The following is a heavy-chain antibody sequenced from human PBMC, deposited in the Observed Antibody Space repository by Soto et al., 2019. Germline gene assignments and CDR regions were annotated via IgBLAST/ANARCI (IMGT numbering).Heavy chain of an antibody. D-gene: IGHD6-13*01. CDR1: GFTFSRYW. V-gene: IGHV3-7*05. CDR2: IKEDGSDK. CDR3: ARALQQPAAFDI. Sequence: GGSLRLSCAGSGFTFSRYWMTWVRQAPGKGLEWVANIKEDGSDKYYVDSVRGRFTISRDNAQNSLYLQLNSLRAEDTAVYYCARALQQPAAFDIWGQGTMVTVSS. J-gene: IGHJ3*02.